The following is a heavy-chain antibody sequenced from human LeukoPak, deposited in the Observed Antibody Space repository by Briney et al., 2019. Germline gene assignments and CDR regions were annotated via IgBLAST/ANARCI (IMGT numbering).Heavy chain of an antibody. CDR2: VNTDGTTT. V-gene: IGHV3-74*01. D-gene: IGHD1-1*01. J-gene: IGHJ4*02. Sequence: GGSLRLSCAASGFTFSTYWMHWVRQAPGKGLVWVSRVNTDGTTTAYADSVKGRFTISRDNAKNTLHLQMNSLRVEDTAVYYCVSDHTGHDDYWGQGTLVTVSS. CDR1: GFTFSTYW. CDR3: VSDHTGHDDY.